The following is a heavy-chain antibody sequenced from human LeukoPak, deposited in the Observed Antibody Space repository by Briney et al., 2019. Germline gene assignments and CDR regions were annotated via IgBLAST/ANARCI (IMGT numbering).Heavy chain of an antibody. J-gene: IGHJ4*02. V-gene: IGHV4-34*01. D-gene: IGHD2-15*01. Sequence: SETLSLTCAVYGGSFSGYYWSWIRQAPGKGLEWIWEINRSGSTNYNPALKSRVTISVDASKNQFSLKLSSVAAAETAVYYCARINPSYCSGGSCYSFHDLDYWGQGTLVTVSS. CDR2: INRSGST. CDR3: ARINPSYCSGGSCYSFHDLDY. CDR1: GGSFSGYY.